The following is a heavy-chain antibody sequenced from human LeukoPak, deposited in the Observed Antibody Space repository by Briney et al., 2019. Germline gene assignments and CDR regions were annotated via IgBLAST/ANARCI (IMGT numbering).Heavy chain of an antibody. J-gene: IGHJ4*02. Sequence: ASVKVSCNASGYTFTGYYMHWVRQAPGQGLEWMGWINPNSGGTNYAQKFQGRVTMTRDTSISTAYMELSRLRSDDTAVYYCARAGRGYSYAGGFDYWGQGTLVTVSS. CDR3: ARAGRGYSYAGGFDY. D-gene: IGHD5-18*01. V-gene: IGHV1-2*02. CDR2: INPNSGGT. CDR1: GYTFTGYY.